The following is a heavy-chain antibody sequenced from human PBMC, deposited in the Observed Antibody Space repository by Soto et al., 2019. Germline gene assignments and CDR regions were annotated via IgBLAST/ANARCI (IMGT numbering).Heavy chain of an antibody. D-gene: IGHD3-22*01. CDR2: INHSGST. J-gene: IGHJ3*01. CDR1: GGSFSGYY. V-gene: IGHV4-34*01. Sequence: SETLFLTCSVYGGSFSGYYWTWIRQPPGTGLEWIGEINHSGSTNYNPSLKSRVTISVDTSKNQFSLKLTSVTAADTAVYYCARNVAYYDSSGYYLRPDTFDLLVQGTLVT. CDR3: ARNVAYYDSSGYYLRPDTFDL.